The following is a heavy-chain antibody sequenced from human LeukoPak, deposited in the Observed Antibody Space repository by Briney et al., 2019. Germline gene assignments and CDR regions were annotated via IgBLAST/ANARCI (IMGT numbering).Heavy chain of an antibody. D-gene: IGHD2-2*01. J-gene: IGHJ5*02. V-gene: IGHV4-4*07. CDR1: GGSISSYY. Sequence: SETLSLTCTVSGGSISSYYWSWIRQPAGKGLEWIGRIYTSGSTNYNPSLKSRVTMSVDTSKNQFSLKLSSVTAADTAVYYCARGSSTSWTHIGPSQNWFDPWGQGTLVTVSS. CDR3: ARGSSTSWTHIGPSQNWFDP. CDR2: IYTSGST.